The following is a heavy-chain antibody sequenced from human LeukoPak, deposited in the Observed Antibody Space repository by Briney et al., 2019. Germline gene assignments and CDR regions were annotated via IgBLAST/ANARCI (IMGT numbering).Heavy chain of an antibody. Sequence: SETLSLTCTVSGGSISSYYWSWISQPPGKGLEWIGEINHSGSTNYNPSLKSRVTMSVDTSKNQFSLKLSSVTAADTAVYYCARDQVTSYDILTGYQYYFDYWGQGTLVTVSS. CDR1: GGSISSYY. V-gene: IGHV4-34*01. CDR3: ARDQVTSYDILTGYQYYFDY. CDR2: INHSGST. J-gene: IGHJ4*02. D-gene: IGHD3-9*01.